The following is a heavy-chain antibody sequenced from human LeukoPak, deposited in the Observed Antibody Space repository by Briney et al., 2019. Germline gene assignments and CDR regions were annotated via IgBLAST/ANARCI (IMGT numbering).Heavy chain of an antibody. Sequence: GRSLTLSCAASGFTFSTYGMHWVRKAPGKGLEWVTFISYDGSNKYSADSVKGRLTISRDNSKNTLYLQLNSLRGEDTAVYYCAKDSSSSNHLYGMDVWGQGTTVAVSS. D-gene: IGHD6-6*01. J-gene: IGHJ6*02. CDR1: GFTFSTYG. CDR2: ISYDGSNK. CDR3: AKDSSSSNHLYGMDV. V-gene: IGHV3-30*18.